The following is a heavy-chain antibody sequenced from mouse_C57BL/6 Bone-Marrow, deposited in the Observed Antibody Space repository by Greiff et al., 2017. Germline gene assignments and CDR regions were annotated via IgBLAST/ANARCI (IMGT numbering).Heavy chain of an antibody. Sequence: VQLQQSGAELVRPGASVTLSCKASGYTFTDYEMHWVKQTPVHGLEWIGALDPETGGTAYNQKFKGKAILTADKSSSTAYMELRSLTSEDSAVYYCTRRGYITTVVATDYWGQGTTLTVSS. J-gene: IGHJ2*01. CDR1: GYTFTDYE. CDR2: LDPETGGT. CDR3: TRRGYITTVVATDY. D-gene: IGHD1-1*01. V-gene: IGHV1-15*01.